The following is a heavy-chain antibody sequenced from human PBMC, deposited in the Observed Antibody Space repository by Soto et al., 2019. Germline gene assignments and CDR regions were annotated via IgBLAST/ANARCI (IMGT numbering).Heavy chain of an antibody. Sequence: GGSLRLSCAASGFTFSNAWMSWVRQAPGKGLDWVGRIKSKTDGGTTDYAAPVKGRFTIPRDDSKNTLYLQMNSLKTEDTAVYYCTTGRRYYGSGSFQPHSVWGQGTLVTVSS. V-gene: IGHV3-15*01. J-gene: IGHJ4*02. CDR3: TTGRRYYGSGSFQPHSV. CDR2: IKSKTDGGTT. D-gene: IGHD3-10*01. CDR1: GFTFSNAW.